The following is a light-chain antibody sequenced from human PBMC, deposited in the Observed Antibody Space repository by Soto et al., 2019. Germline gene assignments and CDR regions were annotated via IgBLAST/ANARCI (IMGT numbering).Light chain of an antibody. J-gene: IGKJ4*01. CDR2: DAS. CDR1: QDIGTY. CDR3: QQRGNWPLT. Sequence: ETVLTQSPVTLSLSPGDRATLSCRASQDIGTYLIWYQQRVGQAPRLLISDASSRAAGVPARFSGSGSGTEFTLTISSLEPEDLGIYYCQQRGNWPLTFGGGTKVEI. V-gene: IGKV3-11*01.